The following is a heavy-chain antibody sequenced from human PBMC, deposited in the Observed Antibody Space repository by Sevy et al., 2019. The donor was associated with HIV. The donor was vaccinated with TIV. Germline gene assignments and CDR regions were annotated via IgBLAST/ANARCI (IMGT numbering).Heavy chain of an antibody. J-gene: IGHJ4*02. V-gene: IGHV3-48*02. CDR3: VRDERAIASHFDS. Sequence: GGSLRLSCEASGFTLSSYTMNWVRQSPEKGLEWVATFDRTDITHYADSVKGRLIISRDTAKNSLFLQMNSLRDDDTAMYFCVRDERAIASHFDSWGRGTLATVSS. CDR1: GFTLSSYT. D-gene: IGHD2-21*01. CDR2: FDRTDIT.